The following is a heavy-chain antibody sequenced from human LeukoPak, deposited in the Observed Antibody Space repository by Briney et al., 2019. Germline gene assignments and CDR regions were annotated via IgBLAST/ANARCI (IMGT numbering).Heavy chain of an antibody. CDR3: ARSRTSMIVVEDLGY. CDR1: GYTFTSYA. CDR2: INAGNGNT. J-gene: IGHJ4*02. Sequence: ASVKVSCKASGYTFTSYAMHWVRQAPGQRLEWMGWINAGNGNTKYSQKFQGRVTITRDTSASTAYMELSSLRSEDTAVYYCARSRTSMIVVEDLGYWGQGTLVTVSS. V-gene: IGHV1-3*01. D-gene: IGHD3-22*01.